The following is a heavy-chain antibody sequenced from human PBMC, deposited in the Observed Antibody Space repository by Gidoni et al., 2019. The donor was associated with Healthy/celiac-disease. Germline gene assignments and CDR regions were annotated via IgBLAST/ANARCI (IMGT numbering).Heavy chain of an antibody. CDR2: IYSGGST. CDR3: ARVNCGGDCYSGPYYFDY. Sequence: EVQLVESGGGLIQPGGSLRLSCAASGFTVSSNYMSWVRQAPGKGLEWVSVIYSGGSTYYADSVKGRFTISRDNSKNTLYLQMNSLRAEDTAVYYCARVNCGGDCYSGPYYFDYWGQGTLVTVSS. CDR1: GFTVSSNY. V-gene: IGHV3-53*01. D-gene: IGHD2-21*01. J-gene: IGHJ4*02.